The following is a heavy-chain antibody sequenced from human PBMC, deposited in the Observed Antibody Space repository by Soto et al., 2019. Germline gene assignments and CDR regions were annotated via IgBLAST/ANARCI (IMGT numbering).Heavy chain of an antibody. D-gene: IGHD6-19*01. Sequence: GGSLRLSCAASGFTFSSYGMHWVRQAPGKGLEWVAIIWYDGSNNYYAESVKGRFTISRDNSKNTLYLQMNSLRAEDTAVYYCARDKAGYNGGWYFYGMDVWGQGTTVTVSS. CDR2: IWYDGSNN. V-gene: IGHV3-33*01. J-gene: IGHJ6*02. CDR1: GFTFSSYG. CDR3: ARDKAGYNGGWYFYGMDV.